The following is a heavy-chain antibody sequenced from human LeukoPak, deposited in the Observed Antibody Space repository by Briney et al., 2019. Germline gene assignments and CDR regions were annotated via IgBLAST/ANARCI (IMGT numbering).Heavy chain of an antibody. V-gene: IGHV3-13*01. J-gene: IGHJ4*02. CDR3: TTVDRWELLSIDY. D-gene: IGHD1-26*01. CDR2: IGTLRDT. Sequence: GGSLRLSCAASGFTLINDDMHWVRQTAGKGLEWVSAIGTLRDTFYADSVKGRFTMSREDAKNSVYLQMNSLRVEDTAVYYCTTVDRWELLSIDYWGQGTLVTVSS. CDR1: GFTLINDD.